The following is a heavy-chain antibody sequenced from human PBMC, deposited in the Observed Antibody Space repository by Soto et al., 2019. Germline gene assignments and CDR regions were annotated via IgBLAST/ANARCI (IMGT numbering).Heavy chain of an antibody. J-gene: IGHJ3*01. V-gene: IGHV3-23*01. D-gene: IGHD2-21*02. CDR2: ISDPGTST. CDR1: GFTFTSYT. CDR3: AKSLVTPSDAFDL. Sequence: GSLRLSCGASGFTFTSYTMTWVRQAPGKGLEWISSISDPGTSTYYANSVKGRFSMSRDNSKNTLFLQMNRLRADDTAVYFCAKSLVTPSDAFDLWGRGTLVTVSS.